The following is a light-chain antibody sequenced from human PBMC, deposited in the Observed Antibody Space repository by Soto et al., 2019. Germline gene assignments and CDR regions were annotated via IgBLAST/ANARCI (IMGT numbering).Light chain of an antibody. CDR3: QHFSSFPPQFT. J-gene: IGKJ3*01. V-gene: IGKV1-9*01. CDR1: QGISNY. CDR2: AAS. Sequence: QLTQFPASLSASVGDRVTVTCRASQGISNYLAWYQQKPGEAPKVLIYAASTLQSGVPSRFSGSGSGTDFALTISGLQPEDFATYYCQHFSSFPPQFTFGPGTKVDVK.